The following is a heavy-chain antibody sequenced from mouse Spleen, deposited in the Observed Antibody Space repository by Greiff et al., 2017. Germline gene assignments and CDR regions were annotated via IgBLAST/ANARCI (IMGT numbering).Heavy chain of an antibody. J-gene: IGHJ3*01. V-gene: IGHV1-26*01. CDR1: GYTFTDYY. CDR3: AMMIAY. CDR2: INPNNGGT. Sequence: EVKLMESGPELVKPGASVKISCKASGYTFTDYYMNWVKQSHGKSLEWIGDINPNNGGTSYNQKFKGKATLTVDKSSSTAYMELRSLTSEDSAVYYCAMMIAYWGQGTLVTVSA. D-gene: IGHD2-3*01.